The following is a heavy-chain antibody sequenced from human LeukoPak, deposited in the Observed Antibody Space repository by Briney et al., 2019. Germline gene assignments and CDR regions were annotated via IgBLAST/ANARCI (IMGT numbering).Heavy chain of an antibody. Sequence: ASVKVSCKASGYTFTSYDINWVRQATGQGLEWMGWINPNSGGTNYAQKFQGRVTMTRDTSISTAYMELSRLRSDDTAVYYCAREWELDYWGQGTLVTVSS. V-gene: IGHV1-2*02. CDR1: GYTFTSYD. J-gene: IGHJ4*02. D-gene: IGHD1-26*01. CDR3: AREWELDY. CDR2: INPNSGGT.